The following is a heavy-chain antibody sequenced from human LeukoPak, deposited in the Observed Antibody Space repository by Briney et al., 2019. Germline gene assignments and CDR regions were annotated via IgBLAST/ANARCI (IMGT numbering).Heavy chain of an antibody. D-gene: IGHD2-15*01. Sequence: SQTLSLTCAISGDSVSSNSAAWNWIRQSPSRGLEWLGRTYYRSKWYNDYAVSVKSRITINPDTSKNQFSLQLNSVTPEDTAVYYCARVIVVVVAATTYYYYGMDVWGQGTTVTVSS. CDR1: GDSVSSNSAA. CDR2: TYYRSKWYN. CDR3: ARVIVVVVAATTYYYYGMDV. V-gene: IGHV6-1*01. J-gene: IGHJ6*02.